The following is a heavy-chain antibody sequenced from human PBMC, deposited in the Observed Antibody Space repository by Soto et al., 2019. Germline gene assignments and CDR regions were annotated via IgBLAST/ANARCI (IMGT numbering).Heavy chain of an antibody. D-gene: IGHD3-10*01. V-gene: IGHV1-8*01. CDR2: VNPNNGDT. CDR3: AKVSRKGSAIDFDY. J-gene: IGHJ4*01. Sequence: QVQLVQSGAELKKPGASVKVSCKASGYTFSNYDMNWVRQATGQGPEWIGWVNPNNGDTGYAQKFQGRVTLTTDISTTTAYMELTSLRSEDTAIYYCAKVSRKGSAIDFDYGGHGTLITVSS. CDR1: GYTFSNYD.